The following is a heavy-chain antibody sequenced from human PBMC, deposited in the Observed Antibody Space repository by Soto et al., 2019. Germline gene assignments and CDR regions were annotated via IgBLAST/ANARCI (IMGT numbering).Heavy chain of an antibody. CDR3: AANSLGGGSQGDV. J-gene: IGHJ6*02. D-gene: IGHD3-10*01. V-gene: IGHV1-69*13. CDR2: IVPIFGTT. CDR1: GDTFSSYS. Sequence: GASVKVSCKASGDTFSSYSISWVRQAPGQGLEWMGGIVPIFGTTVYAPRLQGRVTITADGPTSTSYMELSGLTFEDTAVYYGAANSLGGGSQGDVWGQGTTVTVSS.